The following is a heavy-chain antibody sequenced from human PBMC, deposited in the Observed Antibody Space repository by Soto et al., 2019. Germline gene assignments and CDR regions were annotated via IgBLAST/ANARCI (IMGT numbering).Heavy chain of an antibody. CDR3: TRSLYDILPGYYRAFYY. CDR2: IRSKANSYAT. V-gene: IGHV3-73*01. J-gene: IGHJ4*02. CDR1: GFTVSGSG. D-gene: IGHD3-9*01. Sequence: PGGTLRLSCAASGFTVSGSGMHGVRQASGKGLEWVGRIRSKANSYATAYAASVKGRFTISRDDSKNTAYLQMNSLKTEDTAVYYCTRSLYDILPGYYRAFYYWGEGTLVALSP.